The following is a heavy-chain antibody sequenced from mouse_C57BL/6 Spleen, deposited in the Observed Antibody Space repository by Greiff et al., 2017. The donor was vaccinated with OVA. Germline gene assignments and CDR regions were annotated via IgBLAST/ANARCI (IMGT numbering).Heavy chain of an antibody. Sequence: EVQGVESGGGLVQPGGSLKLSCAASGFTFSDYYMYWVRQTPEKRLDWVAYISNVGGSTYYPDTVKGRFTISRDNAKNTLYLQMSRLKSEDTAMYYCARHEKSNYVYFDVWGTGTTVTVSS. CDR2: ISNVGGST. D-gene: IGHD2-5*01. V-gene: IGHV5-12*01. J-gene: IGHJ1*03. CDR3: ARHEKSNYVYFDV. CDR1: GFTFSDYY.